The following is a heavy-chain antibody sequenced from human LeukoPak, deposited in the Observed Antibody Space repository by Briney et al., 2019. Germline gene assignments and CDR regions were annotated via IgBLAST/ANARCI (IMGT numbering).Heavy chain of an antibody. CDR3: AGGLARYFDWLGVPDY. V-gene: IGHV1-18*01. D-gene: IGHD3-9*01. J-gene: IGHJ4*02. Sequence: ASVKVSCKASGYTFTSYGISWVRQAPGQGLEWMGWISAYNGNTNYAQKLQGRVTMTTDTSTSTAYMELRSLRSDDTAVYYCAGGLARYFDWLGVPDYWGQGTLVTVSS. CDR2: ISAYNGNT. CDR1: GYTFTSYG.